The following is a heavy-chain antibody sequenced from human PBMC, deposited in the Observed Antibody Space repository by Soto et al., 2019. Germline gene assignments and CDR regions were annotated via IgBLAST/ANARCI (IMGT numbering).Heavy chain of an antibody. J-gene: IGHJ6*02. CDR2: ISGTGGST. CDR1: GFTFSSYA. V-gene: IGHV3-23*01. Sequence: GGSMGLSCAASGFTFSSYAVSWVRQAPGKGLEWVSAISGTGGSTYYPGSVKGRFTISRDNAKNSLYLQMNSLRAEDTAVYYCARDLDYYGSGSYYKFFGMDVWGQGTTVTVSS. CDR3: ARDLDYYGSGSYYKFFGMDV. D-gene: IGHD3-10*01.